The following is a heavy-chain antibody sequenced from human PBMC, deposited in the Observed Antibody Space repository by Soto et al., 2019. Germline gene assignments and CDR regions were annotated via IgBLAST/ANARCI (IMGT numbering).Heavy chain of an antibody. V-gene: IGHV4-31*03. D-gene: IGHD3-10*01. CDR2: IYYSGST. CDR1: GGSISSGGYY. J-gene: IGHJ4*02. CDR3: ARQGYYGSGSYQKFDY. Sequence: SETLSLTCTVSGGSISSGGYYWSWIRQHPGKGLEWIGYIYYSGSTYYNPSLKSRVTISVDTSKNQFSLKLSSVTAADTAVYYCARQGYYGSGSYQKFDYWGQGTLVTVSS.